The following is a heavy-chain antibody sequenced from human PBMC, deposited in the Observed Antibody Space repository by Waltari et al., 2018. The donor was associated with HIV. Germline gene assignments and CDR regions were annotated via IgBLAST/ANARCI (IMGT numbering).Heavy chain of an antibody. Sequence: QVQLVESGVGVVQPGTSLRLSCADAGFTCSVYSMNWVRQAPGKGLEWVAVISHDGNYKSCADSVRGRFAISRDNSKNTLYLQMNSLRPEDTALYYCARVGVGYSYGNGLDYWGQGTLVTVPS. D-gene: IGHD5-18*01. CDR3: ARVGVGYSYGNGLDY. CDR2: ISHDGNYK. V-gene: IGHV3-30*01. J-gene: IGHJ4*02. CDR1: GFTCSVYS.